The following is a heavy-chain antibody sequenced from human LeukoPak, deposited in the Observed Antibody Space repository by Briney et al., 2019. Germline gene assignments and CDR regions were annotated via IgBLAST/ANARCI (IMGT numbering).Heavy chain of an antibody. CDR3: ARAKRNGF. J-gene: IGHJ3*01. D-gene: IGHD2-8*01. CDR1: GFTFSNYS. V-gene: IGHV3-48*01. CDR2: IRSSSTTI. Sequence: GGSLRLSCAASGFTFSNYSMNWVRQAPGKGLEWVSYIRSSSTTIYYADSLKGRFTISRDNAKNSLYLQMNSLRAEDTAVYYCARAKRNGFWGQGTMVTVSS.